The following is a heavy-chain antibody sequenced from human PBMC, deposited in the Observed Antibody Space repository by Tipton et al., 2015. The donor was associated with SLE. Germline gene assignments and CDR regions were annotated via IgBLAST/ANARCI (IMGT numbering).Heavy chain of an antibody. CDR1: GFTFSSYA. J-gene: IGHJ4*02. D-gene: IGHD3-10*01. Sequence: SLRLSCAASGFTFSSYAMSWVRQAPGKGLEWVSAISGSGGSTYYADSVKGRFTISRDNSKNTLYLQMNSLRAEDTAVYYCAGYYYGSGSYPDYWGQGTLVTVSS. CDR2: ISGSGGST. CDR3: AGYYYGSGSYPDY. V-gene: IGHV3-23*01.